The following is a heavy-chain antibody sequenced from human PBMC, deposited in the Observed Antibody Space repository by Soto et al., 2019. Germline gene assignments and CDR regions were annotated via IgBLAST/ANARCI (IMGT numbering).Heavy chain of an antibody. CDR2: IFGSGITT. Sequence: QAGGCLRFSCAASGFNFSSDVMNSVRQTPGKGLEWVASIFGSGITTYYADSVKGRFTISRDNSKNTLHLQLNSLRAEDTALYYCAKSQSGSVFAAFGLWGQGSVVTVS. CDR1: GFNFSSDV. J-gene: IGHJ3*01. CDR3: AKSQSGSVFAAFGL. V-gene: IGHV3-23*01. D-gene: IGHD1-26*01.